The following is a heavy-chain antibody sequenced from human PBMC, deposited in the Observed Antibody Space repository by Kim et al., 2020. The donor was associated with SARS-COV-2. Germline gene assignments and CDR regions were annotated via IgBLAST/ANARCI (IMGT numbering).Heavy chain of an antibody. J-gene: IGHJ4*02. V-gene: IGHV1-69*01. D-gene: IGHD6-19*01. CDR3: ARGRAVAGSYFDY. Sequence: YAQKSQGSVTITADEATSTAYMELSSLRSEDTAVYYCARGRAVAGSYFDYWGQGTLVTVSS.